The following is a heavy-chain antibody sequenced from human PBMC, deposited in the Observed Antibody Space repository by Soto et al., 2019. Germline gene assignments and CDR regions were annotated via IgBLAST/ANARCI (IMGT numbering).Heavy chain of an antibody. CDR3: ARPRDVLRYFDWLSPIDY. Sequence: SETLSLTCTVSGGSISSSSYYWGWIRQPPGKGLEWIGSIYYSGSTYYNPSLKSRVTISVDTSKNQFSLKLSSVTAADTAVYYCARPRDVLRYFDWLSPIDYWGQGTLVTVSS. CDR2: IYYSGST. J-gene: IGHJ4*02. CDR1: GGSISSSSYY. V-gene: IGHV4-39*01. D-gene: IGHD3-9*01.